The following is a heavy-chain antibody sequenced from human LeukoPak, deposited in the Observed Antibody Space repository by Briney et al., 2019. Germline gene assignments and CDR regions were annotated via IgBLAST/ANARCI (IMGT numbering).Heavy chain of an antibody. CDR1: GGSISSDY. J-gene: IGHJ4*02. CDR3: ARVGGYYGSGSYYNQSLDY. CDR2: IYCSGST. Sequence: PSETLSLTCTVSGGSISSDYWSWIRQPPGKGLEWIGIYCSGSTNHNLSLKSRVTISVDTSKKQFSLRLSSVTAADTAVYYCARVGGYYGSGSYYNQSLDYWGQGTLVTVSS. V-gene: IGHV4-59*08. D-gene: IGHD3-10*01.